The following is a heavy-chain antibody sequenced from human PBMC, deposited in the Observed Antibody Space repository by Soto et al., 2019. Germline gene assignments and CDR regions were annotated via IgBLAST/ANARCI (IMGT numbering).Heavy chain of an antibody. CDR2: ISGSGGST. CDR1: GFTFSNYA. Sequence: EVQLLESGGGLVQPGGSLRLSCAASGFTFSNYAVTWVRQAPGKGLEWVSTISGSGGSTYSADSVKGRFTISRDNSKNTLYLHMNSLRAEDTAVYYWAKGQGSSWYEIDYWGQGTLVTVSS. D-gene: IGHD6-13*01. V-gene: IGHV3-23*01. J-gene: IGHJ4*02. CDR3: AKGQGSSWYEIDY.